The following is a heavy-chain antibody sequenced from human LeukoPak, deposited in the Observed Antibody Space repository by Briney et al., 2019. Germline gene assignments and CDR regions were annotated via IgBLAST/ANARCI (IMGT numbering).Heavy chain of an antibody. V-gene: IGHV3-74*01. Sequence: GGSLRLSCAASGFTFSSYSMNWVRQAPGKGLVWVSRINSDGSSTSYADSVKGRFTISRDNAKNTLYLQMNSLRAEDTAVYYCALGYYGSGSFNVPYGMDVWGQGTTVTVSS. J-gene: IGHJ6*02. CDR2: INSDGSST. D-gene: IGHD3-10*01. CDR3: ALGYYGSGSFNVPYGMDV. CDR1: GFTFSSYS.